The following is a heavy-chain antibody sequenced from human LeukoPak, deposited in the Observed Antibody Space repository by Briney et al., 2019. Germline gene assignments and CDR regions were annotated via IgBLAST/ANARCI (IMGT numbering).Heavy chain of an antibody. CDR3: ARDLEMATIMDAFDI. J-gene: IGHJ3*02. CDR1: GFTFSSCW. CDR2: INSDGSST. V-gene: IGHV3-74*01. Sequence: GGSLRLSCAASGFTFSSCWMHWVRQDPGKGLVWVARINSDGSSTSYADSVKGRFTISRDNSKNTLYVQMNSLRAEDTAVYYCARDLEMATIMDAFDIWGQGTMVTVSS. D-gene: IGHD5-24*01.